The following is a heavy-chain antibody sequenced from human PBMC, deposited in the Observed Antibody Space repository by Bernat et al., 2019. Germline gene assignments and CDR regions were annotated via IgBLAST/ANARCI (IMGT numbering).Heavy chain of an antibody. CDR2: IRYDGSNK. Sequence: QVQLVESGGGVVQPGGSLRLSCAASGFTFSGYGMHWVRQAPGKGLEWVAFIRYDGSNKYYADSVKGRFTISRDNSKNTLYLQMNSLRAEDTGVYYCAKDFVVAGPFDHWGQGTLVTVSS. CDR3: AKDFVVAGPFDH. V-gene: IGHV3-30*02. CDR1: GFTFSGYG. J-gene: IGHJ4*02. D-gene: IGHD6-19*01.